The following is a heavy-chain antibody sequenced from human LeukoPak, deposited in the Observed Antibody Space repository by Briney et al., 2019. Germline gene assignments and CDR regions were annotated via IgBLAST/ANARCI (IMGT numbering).Heavy chain of an antibody. Sequence: SQTLSLTCTVSGYSISSGYYWGWIRQPPGKGLEWIGSGSTYYNPSLKSRVTISVDTSKNQFSLKLSSVTAADTAVYYCARQTRRRQKDWGQGTLVTVSS. CDR1: GYSISSGYY. CDR2: SGST. CDR3: ARQTRRRQKD. V-gene: IGHV4-38-2*02. J-gene: IGHJ4*02.